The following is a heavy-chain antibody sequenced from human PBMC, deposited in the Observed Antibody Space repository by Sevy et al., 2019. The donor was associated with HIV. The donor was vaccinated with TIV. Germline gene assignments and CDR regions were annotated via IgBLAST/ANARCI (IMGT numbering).Heavy chain of an antibody. CDR2: ISWNSGSI. J-gene: IGHJ3*02. V-gene: IGHV3-9*01. D-gene: IGHD6-13*01. CDR1: GFTFDDYA. CDR3: AKDMGRRWYDDAFNN. Sequence: GGSLRLSCAASGFTFDDYAMHWVRQVPGKGLEWVSGISWNSGSIGSADSVKGRFTISRDNAKNSLYLQMESLRPEDTALNYCAKDMGRRWYDDAFNNWGQGTMVTVSS.